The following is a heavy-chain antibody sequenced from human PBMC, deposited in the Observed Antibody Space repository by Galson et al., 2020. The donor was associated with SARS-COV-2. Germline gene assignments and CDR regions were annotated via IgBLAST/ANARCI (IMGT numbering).Heavy chain of an antibody. V-gene: IGHV1-18*01. D-gene: IGHD1-26*01. J-gene: IGHJ6*02. CDR3: ALVGATNYYYYGMDV. Sequence: ASVKVSCKASGYTFTSYGISWVRQAPGQGLEWMGWISAYNGNTNYAQKLQGRVTMTTDTSTSTAYMELRSLRSDDTAVYYCALVGATNYYYYGMDVWGQVTTVTVSS. CDR1: GYTFTSYG. CDR2: ISAYNGNT.